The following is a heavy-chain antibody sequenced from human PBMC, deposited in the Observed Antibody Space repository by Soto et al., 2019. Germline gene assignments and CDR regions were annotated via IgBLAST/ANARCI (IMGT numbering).Heavy chain of an antibody. CDR1: GYSFTGYY. J-gene: IGHJ4*02. D-gene: IGHD3-10*01. Sequence: GASVKVSCKASGYSFTGYYMHWVRQAPGQRLEWMGWINPNSGSTNYAQKFQGWVTMTRDTSASTAYMELSSLRSEDTAVYSCASQKRFGELSFDYWGQGTLVTVSS. CDR3: ASQKRFGELSFDY. V-gene: IGHV1-2*04. CDR2: INPNSGST.